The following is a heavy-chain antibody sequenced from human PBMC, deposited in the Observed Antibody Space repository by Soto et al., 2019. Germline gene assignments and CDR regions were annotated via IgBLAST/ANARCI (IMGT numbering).Heavy chain of an antibody. V-gene: IGHV1-8*01. J-gene: IGHJ5*02. Sequence: ASVKVSCKASGYTFTNYEINWVRQATGQGLEWMGWMNPGSGNTGYAHKFQGRVTMTRNISISTAYMELSRLRSDDTAIYYCARTASSGSLNWFDPWGQGTLVTVSS. CDR2: MNPGSGNT. D-gene: IGHD3-10*01. CDR1: GYTFTNYE. CDR3: ARTASSGSLNWFDP.